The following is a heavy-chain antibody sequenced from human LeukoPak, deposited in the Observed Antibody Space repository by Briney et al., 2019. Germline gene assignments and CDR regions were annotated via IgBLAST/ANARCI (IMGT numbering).Heavy chain of an antibody. CDR1: GFTFDGYA. CDR2: INADGGRT. D-gene: IGHD2/OR15-2a*01. V-gene: IGHV3-43*02. CDR3: ATWAFYHGMDV. Sequence: GSLRLSCVASGFTFDGYAMHWVRQAPGKGLEWVSLINADGGRTYYADSVNGLFTISRDNSKNSLYLQMNSLRSEDSAVYYCATWAFYHGMDVWGQGTTVIVSS. J-gene: IGHJ6*02.